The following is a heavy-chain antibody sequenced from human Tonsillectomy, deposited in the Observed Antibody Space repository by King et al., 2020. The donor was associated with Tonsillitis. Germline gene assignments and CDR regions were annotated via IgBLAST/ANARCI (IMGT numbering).Heavy chain of an antibody. CDR1: GFTFSNYG. J-gene: IGHJ2*01. V-gene: IGHV3-30*18. Sequence: VQLVESGGGVVQPGRSLRLSCAASGFTFSNYGMHWVRQAPGKGLEWGTLIAYDASYENYADSVKGRFAISRDNSKNTLYLEMNSLRVEDTAVYYCAKDGICLSDWYFYLWVRGTLVTVSS. CDR3: AKDGICLSDWYFYL. CDR2: IAYDASYE. D-gene: IGHD3-16*01.